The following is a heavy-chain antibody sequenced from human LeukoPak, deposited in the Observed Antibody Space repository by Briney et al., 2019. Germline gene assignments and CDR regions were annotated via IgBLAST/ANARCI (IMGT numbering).Heavy chain of an antibody. V-gene: IGHV5-51*01. D-gene: IGHD2-21*01. CDR2: IYPGDSGT. J-gene: IGHJ2*01. CDR3: ARPHSDWYFAL. CDR1: GYSFTTYW. Sequence: GGSLKSSCKGSGYSFTTYWIGWVRQMPGKGLEWMGVIYPGDSGTRYSPSFQGQVTISADKSISTAYLQWSSLKASDTAIYYCARPHSDWYFALWGRGDPVSVSS.